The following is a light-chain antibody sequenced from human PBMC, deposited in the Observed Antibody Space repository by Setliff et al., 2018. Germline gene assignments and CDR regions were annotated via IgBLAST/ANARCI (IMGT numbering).Light chain of an antibody. CDR1: NIGSKS. CDR3: SSYITSSTPPHV. Sequence: SYELTQPPSVSVAPGKTARITCGGDNIGSKSVHWYQQKPGQAPVLVIYKDSDRPSGVSNRFSGSKSGNTASLTISGLQPEDEADYYCSSYITSSTPPHVFGAGTKGTVL. CDR2: KDS. V-gene: IGLV3-21*01. J-gene: IGLJ1*01.